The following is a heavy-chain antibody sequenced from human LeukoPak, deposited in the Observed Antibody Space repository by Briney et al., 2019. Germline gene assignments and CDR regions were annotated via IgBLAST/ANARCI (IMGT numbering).Heavy chain of an antibody. Sequence: GGSLRLSCAVSGFTFSSYAMSWVRQAPGKGLEWVSTISGSGGSTSYADSVKGRFTISRDNSKNTLYLQMNSLRAEDTAVYYCAKDGSGWYTYYFDYCSQGTLVTVSS. CDR3: AKDGSGWYTYYFDY. D-gene: IGHD6-19*01. CDR1: GFTFSSYA. J-gene: IGHJ4*02. V-gene: IGHV3-23*01. CDR2: ISGSGGST.